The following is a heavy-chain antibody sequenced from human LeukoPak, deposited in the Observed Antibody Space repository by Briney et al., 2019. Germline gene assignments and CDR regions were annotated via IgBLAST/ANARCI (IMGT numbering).Heavy chain of an antibody. CDR2: IKSKTDGGTT. D-gene: IGHD3-10*01. CDR3: TTHSITRSAFDI. V-gene: IGHV3-15*07. J-gene: IGHJ3*02. Sequence: GGSLRLSCAASGFTFSNAWMNWVRQAPGKGLEWVGRIKSKTDGGTTEYAAPVKGRFTISRDDSKNTLYLQMNILETEDTAVYYCTTHSITRSAFDIWGQGTMVTVSS. CDR1: GFTFSNAW.